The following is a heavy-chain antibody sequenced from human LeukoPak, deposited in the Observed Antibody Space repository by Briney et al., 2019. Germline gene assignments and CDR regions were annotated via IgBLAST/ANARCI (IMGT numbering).Heavy chain of an antibody. Sequence: ASVKVSCKASGYTFTGYYMHWVRQAPGQGLEWMGWINPNSGGTNYAQKFQGRVTMTRDTSISTAYMELSRLRSDDTAVYYCARGYSNYVGYYYYYYMDVWGKGTTVTVSS. CDR2: INPNSGGT. CDR3: ARGYSNYVGYYYYYYMDV. V-gene: IGHV1-2*02. J-gene: IGHJ6*03. D-gene: IGHD4-11*01. CDR1: GYTFTGYY.